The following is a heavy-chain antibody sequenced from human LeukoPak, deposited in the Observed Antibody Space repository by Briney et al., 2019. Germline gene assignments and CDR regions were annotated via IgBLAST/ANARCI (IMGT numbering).Heavy chain of an antibody. D-gene: IGHD6-19*01. J-gene: IGHJ4*02. CDR3: ASQSSGWYYFDY. CDR2: ISAYNGNT. V-gene: IGHV1-18*01. Sequence: GGSVTVSCKGSGYTFTSYGIRWGRQAPGEGLEWMGWISAYNGNTNYAQKLQGRVTMTTDTSTSTAYMELRSLRSDDTAVYYCASQSSGWYYFDYWGQGTLVTVSS. CDR1: GYTFTSYG.